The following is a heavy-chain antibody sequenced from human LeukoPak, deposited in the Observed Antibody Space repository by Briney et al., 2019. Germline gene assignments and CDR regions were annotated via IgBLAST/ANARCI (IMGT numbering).Heavy chain of an antibody. Sequence: GESLKISCKGSGYSFTSYWIGWVRQMPGKGLEWMGIIYPGDSDTRYSPSLQGQVTISADKSISTAYLQWSSLKASDTAMYYCASISKSSGWPEYFQHWGQGTLVTVSS. CDR1: GYSFTSYW. J-gene: IGHJ1*01. CDR3: ASISKSSGWPEYFQH. CDR2: IYPGDSDT. D-gene: IGHD6-19*01. V-gene: IGHV5-51*01.